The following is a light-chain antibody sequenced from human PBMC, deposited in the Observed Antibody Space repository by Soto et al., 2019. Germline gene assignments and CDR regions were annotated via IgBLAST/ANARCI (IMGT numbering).Light chain of an antibody. CDR2: DAS. CDR3: QQYFNFPYT. Sequence: DIQLTQSPSTLSASVGDSVTITCRASQTISSWLAWYHQRPGKAPTLLIYDASLLESGVPSRFSGRRSGTEFTLTINNLQPEDFATYHCQQYFNFPYTFGQGTKLQIK. V-gene: IGKV1-5*01. CDR1: QTISSW. J-gene: IGKJ2*01.